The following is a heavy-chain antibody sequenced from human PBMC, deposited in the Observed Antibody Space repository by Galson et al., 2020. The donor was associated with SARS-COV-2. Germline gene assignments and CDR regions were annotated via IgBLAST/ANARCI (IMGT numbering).Heavy chain of an antibody. J-gene: IGHJ4*02. CDR1: GGSISSSSYY. CDR2: IYYSESN. CDR3: ARQILTGYYSFYYFDY. D-gene: IGHD3-9*01. Sequence: SETLSLTCTVSGGSISSSSYYCGWIRQPPGEGLEWIGSIYYSESNYYNPSLTSRVTMSVDTSKNQFSLKLSSVTAADTAVYYCARQILTGYYSFYYFDYWGQGTLVTVCS. V-gene: IGHV4-39*01.